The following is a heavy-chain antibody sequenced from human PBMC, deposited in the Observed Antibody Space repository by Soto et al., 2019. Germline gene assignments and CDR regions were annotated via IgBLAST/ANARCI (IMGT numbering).Heavy chain of an antibody. V-gene: IGHV5-51*01. D-gene: IGHD5-12*01. CDR3: ARRTRGYSGYVDY. Sequence: LGEFLKISCKGSGYSFISYWIGWVRQMPGKGLEWMGIIYPGDSDTRYSPSFQGQVTISADKSISTAYLQWSSLKASDTAMYYCARRTRGYSGYVDYWGQGTLVTVSS. J-gene: IGHJ4*02. CDR2: IYPGDSDT. CDR1: GYSFISYW.